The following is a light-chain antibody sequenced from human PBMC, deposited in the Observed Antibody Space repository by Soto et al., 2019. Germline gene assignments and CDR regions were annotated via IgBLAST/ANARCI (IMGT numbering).Light chain of an antibody. CDR1: QSVSSDF. Sequence: EIVLTQSPGTLSLSPGERSTLSCRSSQSVSSDFLASYQRKPGQAPRLLIYGASTRATGIPDRFSGSGSGTDFTLTISRLEPEDFAVYDCQQYGDSPITFGQGTRLEIK. CDR2: GAS. J-gene: IGKJ5*01. CDR3: QQYGDSPIT. V-gene: IGKV3-20*01.